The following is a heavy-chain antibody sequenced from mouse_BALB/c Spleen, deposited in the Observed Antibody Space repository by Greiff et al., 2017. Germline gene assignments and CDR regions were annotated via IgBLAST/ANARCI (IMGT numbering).Heavy chain of an antibody. CDR3: ATDSSGYWFAY. J-gene: IGHJ3*01. CDR2: IWGDGST. Sequence: VQLVESGPGLVAPSQSLSITCTVSGFSLTGYGVNWVRQPPGKGLEWLGMIWGDGSTNYHSALISRLSISKDNSKSQVFLKLNSLQTDDTATYYCATDSSGYWFAYWGQGTLVTVSA. CDR1: GFSLTGYG. D-gene: IGHD3-2*01. V-gene: IGHV2-3*01.